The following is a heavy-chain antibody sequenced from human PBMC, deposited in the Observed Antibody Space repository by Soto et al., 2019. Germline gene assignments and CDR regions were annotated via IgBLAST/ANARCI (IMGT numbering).Heavy chain of an antibody. CDR1: GYTFTSFR. CDR3: ARAPYYYDGSGYYSGFDY. V-gene: IGHV1-18*01. D-gene: IGHD3-22*01. Sequence: ASVKFSCKASGYTFTSFRISWVRQAPGQGLEWMGWISPHNDNTNYAQKLQGRVTMTTDTSTSTVYMELRSLRSDDTAVYYCARAPYYYDGSGYYSGFDYGGQGTLVTVSS. J-gene: IGHJ4*02. CDR2: ISPHNDNT.